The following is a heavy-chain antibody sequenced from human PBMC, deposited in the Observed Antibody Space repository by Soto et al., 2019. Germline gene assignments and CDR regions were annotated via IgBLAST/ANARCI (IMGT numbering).Heavy chain of an antibody. CDR1: GFTFSSYA. Sequence: QVQLVESGGGVVQPGRSLRLSCAASGFTFSSYAMHWVRQAPGKGLEWVAVISYDGSNKYYADSVKGRFTISRDNSKNTLYVQMNSLIAEDTAVYYCARPLWRNDYNWGYFDLWGRGTLVTVSS. CDR3: ARPLWRNDYNWGYFDL. CDR2: ISYDGSNK. D-gene: IGHD4-4*01. V-gene: IGHV3-30-3*01. J-gene: IGHJ2*01.